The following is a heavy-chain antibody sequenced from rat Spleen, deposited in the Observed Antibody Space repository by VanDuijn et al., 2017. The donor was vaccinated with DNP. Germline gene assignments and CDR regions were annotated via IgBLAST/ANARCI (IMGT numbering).Heavy chain of an antibody. V-gene: IGHV5-7*01. CDR3: GRHGDSGYFDK. CDR2: IRYDGGST. Sequence: EVQLVESGGGLVQPGRSLKLSCAASGFTFSAYYMAWIRQAPTKGLEWVAYIRYDGGSTKYGDSVKGRFTISRDNAKSSLYLQMDSLTSEDTATYYCGRHGDSGYFDKWGQGVMVTVSS. CDR1: GFTFSAYY. D-gene: IGHD4-3*01. J-gene: IGHJ2*01.